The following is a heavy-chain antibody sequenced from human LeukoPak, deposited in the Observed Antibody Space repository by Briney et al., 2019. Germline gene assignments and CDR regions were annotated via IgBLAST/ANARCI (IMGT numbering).Heavy chain of an antibody. CDR1: GFTLSSYV. J-gene: IGHJ4*02. V-gene: IGHV3-48*03. CDR2: ISSSGSTT. D-gene: IGHD3-3*01. CDR3: ARDLLSFGVVIPMDH. Sequence: GGSLRLSRVVSGFTLSSYVMNWVRQAPGKGLEWVSHISSSGSTTYYADSVKGRFTISRDNAKNSLYLQMNSLRAEDTAVYYCARDLLSFGVVIPMDHWGQGTLVTVSS.